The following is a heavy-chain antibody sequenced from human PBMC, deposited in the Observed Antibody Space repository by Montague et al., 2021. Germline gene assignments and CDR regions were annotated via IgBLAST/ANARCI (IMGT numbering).Heavy chain of an antibody. CDR3: ARDGDYYGSGGYYPGY. CDR1: GFTFSSYW. J-gene: IGHJ4*02. D-gene: IGHD3-22*01. V-gene: IGHV3-74*01. CDR2: INSDGSST. Sequence: SLRLSCAASGFTFSSYWMHWVRQAPGKGLVWVSRINSDGSSTSYADSVKGRFTISRDNAKNTLYLQMSSLRAVDTAVYYCARDGDYYGSGGYYPGYWGQGTLVTVSS.